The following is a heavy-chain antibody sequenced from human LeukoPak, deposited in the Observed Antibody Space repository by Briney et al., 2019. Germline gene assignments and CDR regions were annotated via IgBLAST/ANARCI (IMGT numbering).Heavy chain of an antibody. D-gene: IGHD3-16*02. CDR3: AKFTITFGGVIVDHAFDI. CDR2: ISDSGSTI. CDR1: GFTFRDFY. J-gene: IGHJ3*02. Sequence: GGSLRLSCAASGFTFRDFYMSWFRQAPGKGLEWVSYISDSGSTISYADSVKGRFTISRDSAKNSVYLQMNSLRAEDTAVYYCAKFTITFGGVIVDHAFDIWGQGTMVTVSS. V-gene: IGHV3-11*01.